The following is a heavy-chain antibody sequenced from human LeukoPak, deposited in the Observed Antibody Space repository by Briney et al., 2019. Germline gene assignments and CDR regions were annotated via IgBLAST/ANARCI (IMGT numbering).Heavy chain of an antibody. Sequence: SRTLSLTCAISVDSGSSNSAAWSWIRQSPSRVLEWLGRAYYMSEWYYEYAASVKSRISVNPDTSKNQYSLQLNSVTPEDTAVYYCARADGPDYFDYWGQGILVTFSS. CDR2: AYYMSEWYY. CDR3: ARADGPDYFDY. CDR1: VDSGSSNSAA. V-gene: IGHV6-1*01. J-gene: IGHJ4*02.